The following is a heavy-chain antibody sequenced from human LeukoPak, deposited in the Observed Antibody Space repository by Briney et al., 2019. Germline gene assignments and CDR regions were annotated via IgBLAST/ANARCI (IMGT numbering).Heavy chain of an antibody. J-gene: IGHJ6*03. D-gene: IGHD3-22*01. V-gene: IGHV4-38-2*02. CDR1: GYSISSGYY. CDR3: ARSGVVVATWYYYYMDV. CDR2: IYHSGST. Sequence: SETLSLTCTVSGYSISSGYYWGWIRQPPGKGLEWIGSIYHSGSTYYNPSLKSRVTISVDTSKNQFSLKLSSVTAADTAVYYCARSGVVVATWYYYYMDVWGKGTTVTVSS.